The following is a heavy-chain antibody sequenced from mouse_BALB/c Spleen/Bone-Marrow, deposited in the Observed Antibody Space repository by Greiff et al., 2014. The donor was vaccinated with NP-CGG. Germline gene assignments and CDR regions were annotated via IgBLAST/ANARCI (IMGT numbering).Heavy chain of an antibody. D-gene: IGHD2-4*01. J-gene: IGHJ3*01. CDR1: GYTFTSYW. CDR3: TRGGVYYDYDGAWFAY. V-gene: IGHV1S22*01. Sequence: LQQSGSELVRPGASVKLSCKASGYTFTSYWMHWVKQRPGQGLEWIGNIYPGRGSTNYDEKFKSKATLTVDTSSSTAYMRLSSLTSEDSAVYYCTRGGVYYDYDGAWFAYWGQGTLVTVSA. CDR2: IYPGRGST.